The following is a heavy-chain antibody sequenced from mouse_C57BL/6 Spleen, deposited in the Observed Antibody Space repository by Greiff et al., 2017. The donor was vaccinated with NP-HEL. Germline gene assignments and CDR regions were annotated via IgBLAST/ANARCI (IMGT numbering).Heavy chain of an antibody. CDR1: GFTFSDFY. D-gene: IGHD2-10*01. J-gene: IGHJ3*01. CDR2: SRNKANDYTT. CDR3: ARGAYFAY. Sequence: DVKLVESGGGLVQSGRSLRLSCATSGFTFSDFYMEWVRQAPGKGLEWIAASRNKANDYTTEYSASVKGRFIVSRDTSQSILYLQMNALRAEDTAIYYCARGAYFAYWGQGTLVTVSA. V-gene: IGHV7-1*01.